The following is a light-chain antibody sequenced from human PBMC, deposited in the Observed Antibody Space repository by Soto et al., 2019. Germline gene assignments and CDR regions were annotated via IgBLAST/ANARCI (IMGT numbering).Light chain of an antibody. J-gene: IGKJ3*01. V-gene: IGKV1-27*01. CDR1: QGISNY. CDR2: GAS. Sequence: DIQMNQSPSSLSAYLGDRVTITFRASQGISNYLAWYQQKPGRLPKLLLFGASTLQSGVPARFSGSGSGTLFTLTINGLLPEDVATYYCQKYDRAPFTFGPGTKVDIK. CDR3: QKYDRAPFT.